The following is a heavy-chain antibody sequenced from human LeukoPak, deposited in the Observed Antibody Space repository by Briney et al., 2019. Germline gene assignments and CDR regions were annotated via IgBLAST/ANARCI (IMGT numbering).Heavy chain of an antibody. D-gene: IGHD2-2*01. J-gene: IGHJ3*02. Sequence: SETLSLTCTVSGGSIGSDYWSWIRQPAGKGLEWIGRIYSDGRTTYSPSFKSRVTMSVDTSKNQFSLKLTYVTAADTALYYCARVLLPAAFGAFDIWGQGTMVTVSS. V-gene: IGHV4-4*07. CDR1: GGSIGSDY. CDR2: IYSDGRT. CDR3: ARVLLPAAFGAFDI.